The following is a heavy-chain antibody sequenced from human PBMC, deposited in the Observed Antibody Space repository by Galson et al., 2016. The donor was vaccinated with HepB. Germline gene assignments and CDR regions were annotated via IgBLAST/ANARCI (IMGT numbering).Heavy chain of an antibody. D-gene: IGHD3-9*01. J-gene: IGHJ4*02. Sequence: SLRLSCAASGFTFSTYEMTWVRQAPGKGLEWVANIEQDGSEKYYVDSVKGRFTISRDNAKNSLYLQMNSLRAEDTAAYYCARILLFDWLSRADFDYWGQGTLVTVSS. CDR3: ARILLFDWLSRADFDY. CDR1: GFTFSTYE. V-gene: IGHV3-7*03. CDR2: IEQDGSEK.